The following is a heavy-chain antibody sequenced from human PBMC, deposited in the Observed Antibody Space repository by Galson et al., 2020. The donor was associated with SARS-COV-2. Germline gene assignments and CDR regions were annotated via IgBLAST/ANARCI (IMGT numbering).Heavy chain of an antibody. Sequence: SETLSLTCTVSGGSISSHHWSWIRQSPGKGLEWIGSIHYTGRTNYNPSLQSRVTMTLDTSKNHFSLKLSSVTAADTAVYYCAREENFFLVVTATRMCYFDYWGRGTLATVSS. J-gene: IGHJ4*02. D-gene: IGHD2-21*02. V-gene: IGHV4-59*11. CDR3: AREENFFLVVTATRMCYFDY. CDR2: IHYTGRT. CDR1: GGSISSHH.